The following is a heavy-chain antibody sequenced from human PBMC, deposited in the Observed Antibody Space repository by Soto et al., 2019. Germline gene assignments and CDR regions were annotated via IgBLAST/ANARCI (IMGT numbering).Heavy chain of an antibody. D-gene: IGHD1-26*01. J-gene: IGHJ3*02. CDR3: ARDYSGSSHDAFDI. CDR1: GFTVSSNY. CDR2: IYSGGST. V-gene: IGHV3-53*01. Sequence: PGGSLRLSCAASGFTVSSNYISWVREAPGKGLEWVSVIYSGGSTYYSDSVKGRFTISRDNSKNTLYLQMNSLRDEDTGVYYCARDYSGSSHDAFDIWGEGTMVTV.